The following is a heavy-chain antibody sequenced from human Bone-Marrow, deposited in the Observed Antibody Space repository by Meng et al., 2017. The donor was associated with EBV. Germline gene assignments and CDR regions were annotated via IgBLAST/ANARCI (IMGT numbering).Heavy chain of an antibody. J-gene: IGHJ4*02. CDR3: AAGFRELVRSRDY. V-gene: IGHV4-4*02. CDR1: GGAIRSSNW. D-gene: IGHD3-10*01. CDR2: IFYGGST. Sequence: QVQLQEAGPTLWKPSGTLSLTCVVSGGAIRSSNWWSWVRQPPGKGLEWIGEIFYGGSTNYNPSLESRVTISVDKSKNQFSLKLSSVTAADTAVYYCAAGFRELVRSRDYWGQGTLVTVSS.